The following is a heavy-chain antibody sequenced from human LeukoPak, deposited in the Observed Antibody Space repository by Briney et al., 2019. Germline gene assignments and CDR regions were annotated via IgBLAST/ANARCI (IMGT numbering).Heavy chain of an antibody. V-gene: IGHV3-30*03. J-gene: IGHJ2*01. D-gene: IGHD6-19*01. CDR3: ARGRLEQWLSRWYFDL. CDR2: ISYDGSNK. Sequence: GGSLRLSCAASGFTFSSYGMHWVRQAPGKGLEWVAVISYDGSNKYYADSVKGRFTISRDNSKNTLYLQMNSLRAEDTAVYYCARGRLEQWLSRWYFDLWGRGTLVTVSS. CDR1: GFTFSSYG.